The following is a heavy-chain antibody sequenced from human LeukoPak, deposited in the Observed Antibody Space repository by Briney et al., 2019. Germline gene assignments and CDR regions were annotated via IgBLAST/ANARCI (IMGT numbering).Heavy chain of an antibody. CDR1: GGTFSSYA. V-gene: IGHV1-69*05. Sequence: SVKVSCKASGGTFSSYAISWVRQAPGQGLEWMGGIIPILNTSNYAQNFQGRVTITRNTSISTAYMELSSLRSEDTAVYYCARGRYSSSWINYYYYYYMDVWGKGTTVTVSS. CDR2: IIPILNTS. D-gene: IGHD6-13*01. J-gene: IGHJ6*03. CDR3: ARGRYSSSWINYYYYYYMDV.